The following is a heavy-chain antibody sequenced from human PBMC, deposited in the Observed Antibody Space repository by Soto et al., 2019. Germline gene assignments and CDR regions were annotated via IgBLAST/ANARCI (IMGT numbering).Heavy chain of an antibody. CDR3: ARQAWSGYYAKIYYFDY. Sequence: QLQLQESGPRLVKPSETLSLTCTVSGGSISSSSYYWGWIRQPPGKGLEWIGSIYYSGSTYYNPSLKSRVTISVDTSKNQFSLKLSSVTAADTAVYYCARQAWSGYYAKIYYFDYWGQGTLVTVSS. J-gene: IGHJ4*02. CDR1: GGSISSSSYY. V-gene: IGHV4-39*01. CDR2: IYYSGST. D-gene: IGHD3-3*01.